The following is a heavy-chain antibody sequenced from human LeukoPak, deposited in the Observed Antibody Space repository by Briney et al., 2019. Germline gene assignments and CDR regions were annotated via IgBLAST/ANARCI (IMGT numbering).Heavy chain of an antibody. D-gene: IGHD3-22*01. Sequence: PETLSLTCTVTACSLSSSCYYWGWTRQPPGRGLEGIWSIYHSGSTYLNPSLKSRVTISVDTSKNQFSLKLSSVTAVDMAVYYCARHGESSGYYSNFDYWGQGTLVTVSS. CDR2: IYHSGST. V-gene: IGHV4-39*01. J-gene: IGHJ4*02. CDR3: ARHGESSGYYSNFDY. CDR1: ACSLSSSCYY.